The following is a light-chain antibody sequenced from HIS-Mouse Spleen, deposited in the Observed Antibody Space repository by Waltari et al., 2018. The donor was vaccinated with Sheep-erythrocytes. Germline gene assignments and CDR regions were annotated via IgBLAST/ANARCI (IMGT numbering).Light chain of an antibody. CDR1: SSDVGSYNF. Sequence: QSALTQPASVSGSPRQSITISCTVTSSDVGSYNFVSWYQQHPGKAPKLMIYEGSKRPSGVSNRFSCSKSGNTASLTISGLQAEDEADYYCCSYAGSSTPWVFGGGTKLTVL. CDR3: CSYAGSSTPWV. J-gene: IGLJ3*02. CDR2: EGS. V-gene: IGLV2-23*01.